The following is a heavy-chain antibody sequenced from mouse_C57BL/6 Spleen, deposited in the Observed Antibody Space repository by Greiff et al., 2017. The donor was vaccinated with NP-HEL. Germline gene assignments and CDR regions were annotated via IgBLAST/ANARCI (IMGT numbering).Heavy chain of an antibody. D-gene: IGHD2-3*01. J-gene: IGHJ1*03. CDR3: AREEIYDGSWYFDV. V-gene: IGHV3-6*01. Sequence: EVKLVESGPGLVKPSQSLSLTCSVTGYSITSGYYWNWIRQFPGNKLEWMGYISYDGSNNYNPSLKNRISITRDTSKNQFFLKLNSVTTEDTATYYCAREEIYDGSWYFDVWGTGTTVTVSS. CDR1: GYSITSGYY. CDR2: ISYDGSN.